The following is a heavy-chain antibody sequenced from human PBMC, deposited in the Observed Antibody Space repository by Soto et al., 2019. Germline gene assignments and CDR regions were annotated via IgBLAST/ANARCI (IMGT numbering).Heavy chain of an antibody. CDR2: IKSKTDGGTT. CDR3: TSNYDSSGPEGYYGMDV. D-gene: IGHD3-22*01. J-gene: IGHJ6*02. Sequence: GGSLRLSCAASGFTFSNAWMNWVRQAPGKGLEWVGRIKSKTDGGTTDYAAPVKGRFTISRDDSKNTLYLQMNSLKTEDTAVYYCTSNYDSSGPEGYYGMDVWGQGTTVTVSS. V-gene: IGHV3-15*07. CDR1: GFTFSNAW.